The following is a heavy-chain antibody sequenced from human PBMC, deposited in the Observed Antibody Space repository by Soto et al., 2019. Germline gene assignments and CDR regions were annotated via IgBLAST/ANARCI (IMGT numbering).Heavy chain of an antibody. Sequence: GGSLRLSCAASGFTFSSYWMSWVRQAPGKGLEWVANIKQDGSEKYYVDSVKGRFTISRDNAKNSLYLQMNSLRAEDTAVYYCARLRKQWLVLDWFDPWGQGTLVTVSS. D-gene: IGHD6-19*01. CDR2: IKQDGSEK. CDR3: ARLRKQWLVLDWFDP. V-gene: IGHV3-7*01. J-gene: IGHJ5*02. CDR1: GFTFSSYW.